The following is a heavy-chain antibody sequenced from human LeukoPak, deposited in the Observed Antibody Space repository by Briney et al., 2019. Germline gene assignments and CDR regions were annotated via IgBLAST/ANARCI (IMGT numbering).Heavy chain of an antibody. CDR2: IYHTGRT. D-gene: IGHD6-19*01. Sequence: SETLSLTCAVSGYSISSNYYWGWIRQPPGKGLEWIGSIYHTGRTYHNPSLKSRVTISVHTSKNQFSLKLNSVTAADTAVYYCARAQWLVPPYFDFWGQGTLVTVSS. CDR1: GYSISSNYY. V-gene: IGHV4-38-2*01. CDR3: ARAQWLVPPYFDF. J-gene: IGHJ4*02.